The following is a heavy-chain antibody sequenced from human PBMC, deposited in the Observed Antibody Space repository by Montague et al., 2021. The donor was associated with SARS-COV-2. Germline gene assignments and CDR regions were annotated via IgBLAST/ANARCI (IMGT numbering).Heavy chain of an antibody. CDR3: ARLGDGIVPSPILGLGPFYSFCYMDL. CDR2: ISQSGNT. CDR1: GGSFSRYY. J-gene: IGHJ6*03. V-gene: IGHV4-34*01. Sequence: SETLSLTCAVSGGSFSRYYWRWIRQPPGKGLEWIGEISQSGNTKYNPSLQSRVSISLDTSRDQFSLKVSSVTAADTAIYYCARLGDGIVPSPILGLGPFYSFCYMDLWGKGNTVTVSS. D-gene: IGHD2-15*01.